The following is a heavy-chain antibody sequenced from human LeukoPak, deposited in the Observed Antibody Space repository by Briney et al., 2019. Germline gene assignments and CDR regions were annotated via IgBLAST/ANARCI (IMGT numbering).Heavy chain of an antibody. J-gene: IGHJ4*02. CDR2: IYYSGST. V-gene: IGHV4-39*01. D-gene: IGHD3-22*01. CDR3: ARFGVVVINFGY. CDR1: GGSISSSSYY. Sequence: PSEILSLTCTVSGGSISSSSYYWRWIRQPPGKGLGWIGSIYYSGSTYYNPSLKSRATISVDTSKNQFSLKLSSVTAAGTAVYYCARFGVVVINFGYWGQGTLVTVSS.